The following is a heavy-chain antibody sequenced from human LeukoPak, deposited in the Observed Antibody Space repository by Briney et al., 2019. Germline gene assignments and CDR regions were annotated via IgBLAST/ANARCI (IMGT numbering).Heavy chain of an antibody. V-gene: IGHV4-4*07. Sequence: SETLSLTCTVSGGSISSYYWSWIRQPAGKGLEWIGRIYTSGSTNYNPSLKSRVTMSVDTSKNQFSLKLSSVTAADTAVYYCARETYCGGDCYPRDGAFDIWGQGTMVTVSS. CDR3: ARETYCGGDCYPRDGAFDI. D-gene: IGHD2-21*01. J-gene: IGHJ3*02. CDR2: IYTSGST. CDR1: GGSISSYY.